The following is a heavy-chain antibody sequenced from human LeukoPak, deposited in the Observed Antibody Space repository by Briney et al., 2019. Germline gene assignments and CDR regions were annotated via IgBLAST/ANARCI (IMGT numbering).Heavy chain of an antibody. D-gene: IGHD3-22*01. CDR1: GGTFSSYA. CDR3: ASPRGDYYDSSGYLYYFDY. CDR2: IIPIFGTA. J-gene: IGHJ4*02. V-gene: IGHV1-69*13. Sequence: ASVQVSCKASGGTFSSYAISWVRQTPGQGLEWMGGIIPIFGTANYAQKFQGRVTITADESTSTAYMELSSLRSEDTAVYYCASPRGDYYDSSGYLYYFDYWGQGTLVTVSS.